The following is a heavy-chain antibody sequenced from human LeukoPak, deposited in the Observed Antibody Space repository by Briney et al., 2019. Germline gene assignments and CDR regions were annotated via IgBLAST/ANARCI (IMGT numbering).Heavy chain of an antibody. CDR1: GFTFTTYW. CDR3: ARPLLYYYGSETYFWFDP. V-gene: IGHV3-7*01. CDR2: IKQDGSEK. D-gene: IGHD3-10*01. Sequence: HPGGSLRLSCAASGFTFTTYWMGWVRQAPGKGLEWVASIKQDGSEKYYVDSVKGRFTISRDNAENSLYLQMNSLRADDTAFYYCARPLLYYYGSETYFWFDPWGQGTLVTVSS. J-gene: IGHJ5*02.